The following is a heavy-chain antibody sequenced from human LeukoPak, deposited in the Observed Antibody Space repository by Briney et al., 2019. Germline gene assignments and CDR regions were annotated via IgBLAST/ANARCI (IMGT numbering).Heavy chain of an antibody. CDR3: ARGPTYYDILTN. J-gene: IGHJ4*02. Sequence: SETLSLTCTVSGYSISNGYYWGWVRQPPGKGLEWIGSIYHSRSTYYNPSLKSRVTISVDTSKNQFSLKLSSVTAADTAVYYCARGPTYYDILTNWGQGTLVTVSS. D-gene: IGHD3-9*01. V-gene: IGHV4-38-2*02. CDR2: IYHSRST. CDR1: GYSISNGYY.